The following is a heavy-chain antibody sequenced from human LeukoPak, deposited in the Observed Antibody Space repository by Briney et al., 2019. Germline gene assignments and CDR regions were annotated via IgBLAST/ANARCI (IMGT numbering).Heavy chain of an antibody. Sequence: RTGGSLRLSCAASGFTFDDYGMSWVRQAPGKGLEWVSGINWNGGSAGYADPVKGRFTISRDNAKNSLYLQMNSLRAEDTALYYCARDSSDDYGDYFARWGQGTLVTVSS. CDR3: ARDSSDDYGDYFAR. CDR1: GFTFDDYG. D-gene: IGHD4-17*01. V-gene: IGHV3-20*04. CDR2: INWNGGSA. J-gene: IGHJ4*02.